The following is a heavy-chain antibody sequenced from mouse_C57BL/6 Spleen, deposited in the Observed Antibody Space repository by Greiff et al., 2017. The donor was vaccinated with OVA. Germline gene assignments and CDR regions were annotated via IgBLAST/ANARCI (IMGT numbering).Heavy chain of an antibody. CDR1: GFNIKDYY. D-gene: IGHD1-1*01. CDR2: IDPEDGDT. Sequence: EVHLVESGAELVRPGASVKLSCTASGFNIKDYYMHWVKQRPEQGLEWIGRIDPEDGDTEYAPKFQGKATMTADTSSNTAYLQLSSLTSEDTAVNDCTEIATVGRGMDYRGQGASVTVSS. J-gene: IGHJ4*01. V-gene: IGHV14-1*01. CDR3: TEIATVGRGMDY.